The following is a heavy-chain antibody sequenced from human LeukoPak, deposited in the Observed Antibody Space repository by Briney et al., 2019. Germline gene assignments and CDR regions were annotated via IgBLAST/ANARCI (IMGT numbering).Heavy chain of an antibody. Sequence: GGSLRLSCAASGFTFSSHWMSWVRQAPGKGLEWVGNIKQDGSAKYYVDSAKGRFTISRDNAKNSLFLQMNSLRAEDTAVYFCARFRNPDSSGYYYYDYWGQGTLVTVSS. J-gene: IGHJ4*02. D-gene: IGHD3-22*01. V-gene: IGHV3-7*01. CDR2: IKQDGSAK. CDR1: GFTFSSHW. CDR3: ARFRNPDSSGYYYYDY.